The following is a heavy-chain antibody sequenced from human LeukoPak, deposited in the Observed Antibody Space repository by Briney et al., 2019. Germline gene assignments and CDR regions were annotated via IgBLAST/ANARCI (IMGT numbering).Heavy chain of an antibody. Sequence: PGRSLRLPCAASGFTFDDYAMHWVRQAPGKGLEWVSGISWNSGSIGYADSVKGRFTISRDNAKNSLYLQMNSLRAEDTAFYYCAKDSNYYDSSGLFDYWGQGTLVTVSS. V-gene: IGHV3-9*01. D-gene: IGHD3-22*01. J-gene: IGHJ4*02. CDR1: GFTFDDYA. CDR3: AKDSNYYDSSGLFDY. CDR2: ISWNSGSI.